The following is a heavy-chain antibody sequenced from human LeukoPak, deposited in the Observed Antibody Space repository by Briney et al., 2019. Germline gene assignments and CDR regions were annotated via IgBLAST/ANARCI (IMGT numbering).Heavy chain of an antibody. V-gene: IGHV3-66*01. CDR2: IFRDGTT. J-gene: IGHJ3*02. CDR1: SFSVSGDY. D-gene: IGHD2-2*01. Sequence: GGSLRLSCEASSFSVSGDYMIWVRQAPGKVLEWVSVIFRDGTTHYADAVKGRFTISRDNSKNTLYLQMNSLRAEDTAVYYCARDETPFTRAFDIWGQGSMVTVSS. CDR3: ARDETPFTRAFDI.